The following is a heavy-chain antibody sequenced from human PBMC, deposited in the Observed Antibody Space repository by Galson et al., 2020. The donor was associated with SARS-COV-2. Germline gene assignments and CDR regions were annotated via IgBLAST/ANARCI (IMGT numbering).Heavy chain of an antibody. D-gene: IGHD3-3*01. CDR3: AKDPYYDFWSGYYFDY. J-gene: IGHJ4*02. CDR2: ISGSGGST. V-gene: IGHV3-23*01. Sequence: GGSLRLSCLASGFIFIDYAMHWVRQAPGKGLEWVSAISGSGGSTYYADSVKGRFTISRDNSKNTLYLQMNSLRAEDTAVYYCAKDPYYDFWSGYYFDYWGQGTLVTVSS. CDR1: GFIFIDYA.